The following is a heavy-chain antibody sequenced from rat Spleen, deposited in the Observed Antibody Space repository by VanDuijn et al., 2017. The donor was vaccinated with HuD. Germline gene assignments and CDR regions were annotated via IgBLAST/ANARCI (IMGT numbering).Heavy chain of an antibody. CDR2: ITNTCGST. J-gene: IGHJ2*01. D-gene: IGHD1-11*01. CDR3: TRGSEGTGDYFDY. Sequence: EVQLVESGGGLVQPGRSLKLSCAASGFTFSNYGMPWIRQAPGKGLEWVSPITNTCGSTYYPDSVKGRFTISRDNAKSTLYLQMNSLRSEDTATYYCTRGSEGTGDYFDYWGQGVMVTVSS. CDR1: GFTFSNYG. V-gene: IGHV5-31*01.